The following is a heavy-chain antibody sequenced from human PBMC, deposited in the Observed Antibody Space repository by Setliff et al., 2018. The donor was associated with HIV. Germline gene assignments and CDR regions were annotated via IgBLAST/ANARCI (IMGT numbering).Heavy chain of an antibody. CDR1: GGIFSRFA. D-gene: IGHD1-1*01. CDR2: SIPIFGTP. Sequence: ASVKVSCKASGGIFSRFAFSWVRQAPGQGLEWMGGSIPIFGTPNYAQKFQGRVTITTDESTNTVYMELYSLTSEDTAIYYCARSAGAVPTTAPYGDYYYYFYRDVWGKGTTVAVSS. J-gene: IGHJ6*03. V-gene: IGHV1-69*05. CDR3: ARSAGAVPTTAPYGDYYYYFYRDV.